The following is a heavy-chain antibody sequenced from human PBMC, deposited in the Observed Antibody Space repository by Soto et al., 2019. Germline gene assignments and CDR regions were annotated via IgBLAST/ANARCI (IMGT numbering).Heavy chain of an antibody. CDR2: INANNGNT. D-gene: IGHD3-9*01. J-gene: IGHJ4*02. CDR3: ARGPLKTILRYFDWLAFDY. Sequence: ASVKVSCKASGYTFTSYGISWVRQAPGQGLEWMGWINANNGNTNYAQKFQGRVTMTRDTSISTAYMELSRLRSDDTAVYYCARGPLKTILRYFDWLAFDYWGQGTLVTVSS. CDR1: GYTFTSYG. V-gene: IGHV1-18*01.